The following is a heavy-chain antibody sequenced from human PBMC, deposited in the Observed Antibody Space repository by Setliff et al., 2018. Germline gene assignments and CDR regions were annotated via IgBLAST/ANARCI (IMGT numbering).Heavy chain of an antibody. V-gene: IGHV4-61*09. D-gene: IGHD1-26*01. J-gene: IGHJ4*02. CDR1: GASISSGGYY. Sequence: SETLSLTCTVSGASISSGGYYWTWIRQPAGKALEWIGHISPSGSTTYNPSLKSRVTISPDTSKNHFSLKVNSVTAADTALYYCARSPSSGAYWNPRPFYSDYWARGTLVTVS. CDR3: ARSPSSGAYWNPRPFYSDY. CDR2: ISPSGST.